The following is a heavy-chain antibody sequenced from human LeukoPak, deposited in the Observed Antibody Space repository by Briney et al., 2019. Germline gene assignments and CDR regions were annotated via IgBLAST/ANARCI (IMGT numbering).Heavy chain of an antibody. Sequence: ASVKVSCKASGGTFSSYAISWVRQAPGQGLEWMGGIIPIFGTANYAQKFQGRVTITTDESTSTAYMELSSLRSEDTAVYYCARALGYCSSTSCPEPYYFDYWGQGTLVTVSS. J-gene: IGHJ4*02. CDR3: ARALGYCSSTSCPEPYYFDY. D-gene: IGHD2-2*01. CDR1: GGTFSSYA. CDR2: IIPIFGTA. V-gene: IGHV1-69*05.